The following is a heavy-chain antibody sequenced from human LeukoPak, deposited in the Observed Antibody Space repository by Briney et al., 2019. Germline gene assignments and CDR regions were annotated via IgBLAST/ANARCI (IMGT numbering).Heavy chain of an antibody. CDR3: ASGSSGYYYGPFGY. CDR2: IYYSGST. Sequence: SETLSLTCTVSGGSISSYYWSWIRQPPGKGLEWIGYIYYSGSTNYNPSLKSRVTISVDTSKNQFSLKLSSVTAADTAVYYCASGSSGYYYGPFGYWGQGTLVAVSS. D-gene: IGHD3-22*01. V-gene: IGHV4-59*01. J-gene: IGHJ4*02. CDR1: GGSISSYY.